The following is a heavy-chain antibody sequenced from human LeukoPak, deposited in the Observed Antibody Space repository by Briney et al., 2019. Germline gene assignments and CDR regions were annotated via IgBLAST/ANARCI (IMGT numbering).Heavy chain of an antibody. Sequence: PSETLSLTCTVSGGSISSYCWSWIRQPPGKGLEWIGYIYYSGSTNYNPSLKSRVTISVDTSKNQFSLKLSSVTAADTAVYYCARHAQGYQLANWFDPWGQGTLVTVSS. CDR1: GGSISSYC. CDR2: IYYSGST. V-gene: IGHV4-59*08. CDR3: ARHAQGYQLANWFDP. J-gene: IGHJ5*02. D-gene: IGHD2-2*01.